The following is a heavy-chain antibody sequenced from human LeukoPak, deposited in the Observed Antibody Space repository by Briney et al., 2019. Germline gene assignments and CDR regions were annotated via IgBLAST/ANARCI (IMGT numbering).Heavy chain of an antibody. Sequence: GRSLRLSCAASGFTFSSCAMHWVRQAPGKGLERVAVISYDGGNEYYADSVKGRFTISRDNSKNTLYLQMNSLRAEDTAVYYCARGLYSGTYYSPIDYWGQGTLVTVSS. CDR3: ARGLYSGTYYSPIDY. J-gene: IGHJ4*02. CDR2: ISYDGGNE. V-gene: IGHV3-30-3*01. D-gene: IGHD3-10*01. CDR1: GFTFSSCA.